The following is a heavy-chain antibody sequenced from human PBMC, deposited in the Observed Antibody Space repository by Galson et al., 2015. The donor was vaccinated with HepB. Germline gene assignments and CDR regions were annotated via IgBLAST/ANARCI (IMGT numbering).Heavy chain of an antibody. V-gene: IGHV3-15*01. CDR3: TTDRDIVVVVAEN. CDR2: IKSKTDGGTT. Sequence: SLRLSCAASGFTFSNAWMSWVRQAPGKGLEWVGRIKSKTDGGTTDYAAPVKGRFTISRDDSKNTLYLQMNSLKTEDTAVYYCTTDRDIVVVVAENWGQGTLVTVSS. CDR1: GFTFSNAW. J-gene: IGHJ4*02. D-gene: IGHD2-15*01.